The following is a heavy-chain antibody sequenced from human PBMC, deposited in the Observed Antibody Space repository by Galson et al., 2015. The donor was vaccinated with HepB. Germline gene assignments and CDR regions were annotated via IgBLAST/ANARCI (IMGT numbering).Heavy chain of an antibody. CDR2: INAGNGNT. CDR1: GYTFTSYA. D-gene: IGHD3-9*01. Sequence: SVKVSCKASGYTFTSYAMHWVRQAPGQRLEWMGWINAGNGNTKYSQKFQGRVTITRDTSASTAYMKLSSLRSEDTAVYYCARVGPWVLRYFDWLPPGFSGMDVWGQGTTVTVSS. V-gene: IGHV1-3*01. CDR3: ARVGPWVLRYFDWLPPGFSGMDV. J-gene: IGHJ6*02.